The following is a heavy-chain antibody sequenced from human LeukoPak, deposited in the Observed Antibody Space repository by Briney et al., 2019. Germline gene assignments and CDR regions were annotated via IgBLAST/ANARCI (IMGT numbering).Heavy chain of an antibody. Sequence: GGSLKLSCAASGFDFSGFYMHWVRQASGRGLEWVGLIRSKPSSYTTVYAASVKGRFTISRDDSKNTAYLQMNSLKAEDTAVYYCTRQDCSGGSCSYVDYWGQGTLVTVSS. D-gene: IGHD2-15*01. CDR1: GFDFSGFY. CDR2: IRSKPSSYTT. CDR3: TRQDCSGGSCSYVDY. V-gene: IGHV3-73*01. J-gene: IGHJ4*02.